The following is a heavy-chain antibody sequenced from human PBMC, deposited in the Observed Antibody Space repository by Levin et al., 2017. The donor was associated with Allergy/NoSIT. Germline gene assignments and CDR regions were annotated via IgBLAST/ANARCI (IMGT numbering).Heavy chain of an antibody. CDR2: IYWDDDQ. V-gene: IGHV2-5*02. Sequence: SGPTLVKPTQTLTLTCTFSGFSLTTSGVGVGWIRQSPGKALEWLAVIYWDDDQRYSPFLKSRLTITKDTSKNQVVLTMTTMDPVDTATYYCAHTRLLWFGSGFYYYYYIDVWGKGTTVTVSS. J-gene: IGHJ6*03. CDR1: GFSLTTSGVG. D-gene: IGHD3-10*01. CDR3: AHTRLLWFGSGFYYYYYIDV.